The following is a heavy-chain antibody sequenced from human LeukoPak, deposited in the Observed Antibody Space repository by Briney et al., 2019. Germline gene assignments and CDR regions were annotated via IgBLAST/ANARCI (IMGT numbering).Heavy chain of an antibody. Sequence: SETLSLTCAVYGGSFSGYYWSWIRQPPGKGLEWIGEINHSGSTNYNPSLKSRVTISVDTSKNQFSLKLSSVTAADTAVYYCARAGPYPGIAAAGSDYFDYWGQGTLVTVSS. CDR1: GGSFSGYY. V-gene: IGHV4-34*01. J-gene: IGHJ4*02. D-gene: IGHD6-13*01. CDR2: INHSGST. CDR3: ARAGPYPGIAAAGSDYFDY.